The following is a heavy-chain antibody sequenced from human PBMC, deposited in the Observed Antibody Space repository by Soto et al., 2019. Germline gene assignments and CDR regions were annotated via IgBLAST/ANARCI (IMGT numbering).Heavy chain of an antibody. CDR1: GFTFSSYG. Sequence: QVQPVESGGGVVQPGRSLRLSCAASGFTFSSYGMHWVRQAPGKGLEWVAVIWYDGSNKYYADSVKGRFTIARDNSKNTLYLQMNSLRAEDTAVYYCARDSSAVNYYYYGMDVWGQGTTVTVSS. CDR3: ARDSSAVNYYYYGMDV. D-gene: IGHD6-19*01. V-gene: IGHV3-33*01. CDR2: IWYDGSNK. J-gene: IGHJ6*02.